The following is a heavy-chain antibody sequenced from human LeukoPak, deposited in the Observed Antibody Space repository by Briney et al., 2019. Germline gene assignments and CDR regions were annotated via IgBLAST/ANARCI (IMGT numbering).Heavy chain of an antibody. Sequence: ASVKVSCKASGYTFTSYDINWVRQATGQGLEWMGWMNPNSGNTGYAQKFQGRVTMTRNTSISAAYMELSSLRSEDTAVYYCARPRSSGSYYGMDVWGQGTTVTVSS. J-gene: IGHJ6*02. CDR1: GYTFTSYD. CDR2: MNPNSGNT. V-gene: IGHV1-8*01. D-gene: IGHD3-10*01. CDR3: ARPRSSGSYYGMDV.